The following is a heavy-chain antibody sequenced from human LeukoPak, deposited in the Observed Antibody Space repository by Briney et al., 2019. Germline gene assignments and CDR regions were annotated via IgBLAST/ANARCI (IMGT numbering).Heavy chain of an antibody. D-gene: IGHD3-3*02. J-gene: IGHJ3*02. CDR3: SRQHAVLGEYSFDI. Sequence: GASVKVSFKASGYTFTGYYMHWVRQAPGQGLEWMGWINPNSGGTNYAQKFQGRVTMTRDTSISTAYMELSRLRSDDTAVYYCSRQHAVLGEYSFDIWGQGTMATVSS. CDR2: INPNSGGT. CDR1: GYTFTGYY. V-gene: IGHV1-2*02.